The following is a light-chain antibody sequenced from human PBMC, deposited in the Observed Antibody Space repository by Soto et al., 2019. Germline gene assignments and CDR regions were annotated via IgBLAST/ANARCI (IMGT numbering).Light chain of an antibody. J-gene: IGLJ2*01. V-gene: IGLV2-14*01. Sequence: QSVLTQPASVSGSPGQSITISCTGTSSDVGGYNYVSWYQQHPGKAPKLIIYNVSNRPSGVSNRFSGSKSGNTASPTISGLQAEDEGHYYCSSFTSSNTVLFGGGTKLTVL. CDR2: NVS. CDR3: SSFTSSNTVL. CDR1: SSDVGGYNY.